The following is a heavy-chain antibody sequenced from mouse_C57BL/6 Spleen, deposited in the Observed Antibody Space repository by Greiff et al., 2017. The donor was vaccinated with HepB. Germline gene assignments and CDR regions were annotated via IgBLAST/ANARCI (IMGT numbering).Heavy chain of an antibody. CDR3: ARNYDYDGYYFDY. J-gene: IGHJ2*01. CDR1: GYTFTDYN. V-gene: IGHV1-22*01. CDR2: INPNNGGT. D-gene: IGHD2-4*01. Sequence: VQLQQSGPELVKPGASVKMSCKASGYTFTDYNMHWVKQSHGKSLEWIGYINPNNGGTSYNQKFKGKATLTVNKSSSTAYMELRSLTSEDSAVYYCARNYDYDGYYFDYWGQGTTLTVSS.